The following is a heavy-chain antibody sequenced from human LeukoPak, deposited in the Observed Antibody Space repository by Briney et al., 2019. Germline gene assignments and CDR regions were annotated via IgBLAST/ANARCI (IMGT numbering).Heavy chain of an antibody. J-gene: IGHJ4*02. CDR3: ARGRPPHDYGTLFDY. Sequence: GGSLRLSCAASGFTFSSYAMSWVRQAPGKGLEWVSAISGSGGSTYYADSVKGRFTISRDNSKNTLYLQMNSLRAEDTAVYYCARGRPPHDYGTLFDYWGQGTLVTVSS. V-gene: IGHV3-23*01. D-gene: IGHD4-17*01. CDR2: ISGSGGST. CDR1: GFTFSSYA.